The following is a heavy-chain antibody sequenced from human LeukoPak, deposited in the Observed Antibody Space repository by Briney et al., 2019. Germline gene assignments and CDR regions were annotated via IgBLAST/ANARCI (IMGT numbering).Heavy chain of an antibody. CDR1: GYTFTSYG. Sequence: ASVKVSCKASGYTFTSYGISWVRQAPGQGLEWMGWISAYNGNTNYAQKLQGRVTMTTDTSTSTDYMELRSLRSDDTAVYYCARRNYDFWSGYYMEQKYYYGMDVWGQGTTVTVSS. V-gene: IGHV1-18*01. CDR3: ARRNYDFWSGYYMEQKYYYGMDV. J-gene: IGHJ6*02. CDR2: ISAYNGNT. D-gene: IGHD3-3*01.